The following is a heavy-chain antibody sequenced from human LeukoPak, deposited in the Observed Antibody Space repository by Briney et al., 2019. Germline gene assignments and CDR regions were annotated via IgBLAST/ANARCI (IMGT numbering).Heavy chain of an antibody. Sequence: ASVKVSCKASGYTFTGYYMHWVRQAPGQGLEWMGRINPNSGGTNYAQKFQGRVTMTRDTSISTAYMELSRLRSDDTAVYYCARSYSSSWYYFDYWGQEPWSPSPQ. CDR3: ARSYSSSWYYFDY. J-gene: IGHJ4*01. D-gene: IGHD6-13*01. V-gene: IGHV1-2*06. CDR1: GYTFTGYY. CDR2: INPNSGGT.